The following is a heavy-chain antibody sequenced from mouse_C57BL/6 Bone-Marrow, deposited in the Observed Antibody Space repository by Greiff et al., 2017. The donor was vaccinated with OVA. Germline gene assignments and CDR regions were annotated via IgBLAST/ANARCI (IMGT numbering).Heavy chain of an antibody. Sequence: VQLQQPGAELVMPGASVKLSCKASGYTFTSYWMHWVKQRPGPGLEWIGEIDPSDSYTNYNQKFKGKSTLTVDKSSSTAYMQLSSLTSEDSAVYYCARGLLMDYWGQGTSVTVSS. CDR1: GYTFTSYW. J-gene: IGHJ4*01. V-gene: IGHV1-69*01. CDR3: ARGLLMDY. CDR2: IDPSDSYT.